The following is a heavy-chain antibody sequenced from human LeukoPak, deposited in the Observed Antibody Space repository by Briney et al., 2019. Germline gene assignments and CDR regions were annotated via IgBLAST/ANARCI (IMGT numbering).Heavy chain of an antibody. CDR2: INPNSGGT. CDR3: ASEAAAIESDAFDI. V-gene: IGHV1-2*02. CDR1: GYTFTGYY. J-gene: IGHJ3*02. Sequence: APVKVSCKASGYTFTGYYMHWVRQAPGQGLEWMGWINPNSGGTNYAQKFQGRVTMTRDTSISTAYMELSRLRSDDTAVYYCASEAAAIESDAFDIWGQGTTVTVSS. D-gene: IGHD2-2*02.